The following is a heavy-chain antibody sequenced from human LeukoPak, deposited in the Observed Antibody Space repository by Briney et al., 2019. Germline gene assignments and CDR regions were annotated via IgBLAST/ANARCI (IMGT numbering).Heavy chain of an antibody. V-gene: IGHV3-30*03. J-gene: IGHJ5*02. CDR3: ATLGDIVVVPAAISGLDNWFDP. CDR1: GFTFSSYG. D-gene: IGHD2-2*02. Sequence: GRSLRLSCAASGFTFSSYGMHWVRQAPGKGLEWVAVISYDGSNKYYADSVEGRFTISRDNSKNTLYLQMNSLRAEDTAVYYCATLGDIVVVPAAISGLDNWFDPWGQGTLVTVSS. CDR2: ISYDGSNK.